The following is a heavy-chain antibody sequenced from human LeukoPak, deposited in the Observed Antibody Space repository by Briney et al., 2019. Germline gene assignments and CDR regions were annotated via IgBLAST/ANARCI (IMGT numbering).Heavy chain of an antibody. CDR2: IKQDGSEK. J-gene: IGHJ5*02. D-gene: IGHD6-13*01. CDR1: EFTFSNYW. CDR3: AREISSWYRTEGRFDP. Sequence: PGGSLRLSCAPSEFTFSNYWMSWVRQAPGKGLEWVSNIKQDGSEKYYVDSVKGRFTISRDNAKNSVYLQMNSLRAEDTAVYYCAREISSWYRTEGRFDPWGQGTRVTVSS. V-gene: IGHV3-7*01.